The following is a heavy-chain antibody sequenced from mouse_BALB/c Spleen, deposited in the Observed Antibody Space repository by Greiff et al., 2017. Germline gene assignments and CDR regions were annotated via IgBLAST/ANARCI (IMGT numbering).Heavy chain of an antibody. CDR1: GFTFSSFG. J-gene: IGHJ4*01. CDR3: ARRDGSSYNYAMDY. Sequence: EVKVVESGGGLVQPGGSRKLSCAASGFTFSSFGMHWVRQAPEKGLEWVAYISSGSSTIYYADTEKGRFTISRDNPKNTLFLQMTSLRSEDTAMYYCARRDGSSYNYAMDYWGQGTSVTVSS. CDR2: ISSGSSTI. D-gene: IGHD1-1*01. V-gene: IGHV5-17*02.